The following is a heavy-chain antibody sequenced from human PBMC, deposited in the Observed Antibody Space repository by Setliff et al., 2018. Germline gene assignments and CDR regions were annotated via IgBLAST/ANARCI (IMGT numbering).Heavy chain of an antibody. CDR1: GGSISSHY. CDR3: ARDSRNYYDSSDYPIDAFDI. D-gene: IGHD3-22*01. CDR2: IYYSGST. V-gene: IGHV4-59*11. Sequence: PSETLSLTCTVSGGSISSHYWSWIRQPPGKGLEWIGSIYYSGSTNYNPSLKSRVTISVDTSKNQFSLKLSSVTAADTAVYYCARDSRNYYDSSDYPIDAFDIWGQGTMVTVSS. J-gene: IGHJ3*02.